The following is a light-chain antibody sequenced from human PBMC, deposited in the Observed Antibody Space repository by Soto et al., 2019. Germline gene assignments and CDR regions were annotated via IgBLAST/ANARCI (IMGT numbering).Light chain of an antibody. J-gene: IGLJ7*01. CDR3: AAWDDGLNGVV. CDR1: GSNIGGNA. V-gene: IGLV1-44*01. Sequence: QLVLTQPPSASGTPGQRVTLTCSGGGSNIGGNAVNWYQQLPGTAPKLLIYINNQRPSGVPDRFSGSKSGTSASLAISALQSEDEAHYYCAAWDDGLNGVVFGGGTQLTVL. CDR2: INN.